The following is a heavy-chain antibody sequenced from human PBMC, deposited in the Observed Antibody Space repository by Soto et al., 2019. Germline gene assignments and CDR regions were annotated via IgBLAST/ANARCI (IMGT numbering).Heavy chain of an antibody. CDR2: IIPILGIA. D-gene: IGHD6-13*01. Sequence: QVQLVQSGAEVKKPGSSVKVSCKASGGTFSSYNISWVRQAPGQGLEWMGRIIPILGIANYAQKFQGRVTITADKSTSTAYMELSSLRSEDTAVYYCARSPSIAAAGIGGFDPWGQGTLVTVSS. J-gene: IGHJ5*02. CDR3: ARSPSIAAAGIGGFDP. V-gene: IGHV1-69*02. CDR1: GGTFSSYN.